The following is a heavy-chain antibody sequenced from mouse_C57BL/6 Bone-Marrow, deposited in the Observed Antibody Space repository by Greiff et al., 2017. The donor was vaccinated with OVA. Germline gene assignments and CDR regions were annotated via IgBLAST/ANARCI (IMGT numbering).Heavy chain of an antibody. CDR2: ISYSGST. D-gene: IGHD1-1*01. Sequence: EVMLVESGPGLAKPSPTLSLTCSVTGYSITSDYWNWIRKFPGHKLEYMGYISYSGSTYYNPSLKSRISITRDTSKNQYYLQLNSVTTEDTATYYCARRIYYYGSSHWYFDVWGTGTTVTVSS. CDR1: GYSITSDY. J-gene: IGHJ1*03. V-gene: IGHV3-8*01. CDR3: ARRIYYYGSSHWYFDV.